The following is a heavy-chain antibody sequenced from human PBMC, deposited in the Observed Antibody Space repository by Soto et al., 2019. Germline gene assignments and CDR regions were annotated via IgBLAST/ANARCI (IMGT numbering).Heavy chain of an antibody. V-gene: IGHV3-53*01. J-gene: IGHJ4*02. CDR3: ARMGTDDSYGFDF. CDR2: LYADGMT. D-gene: IGHD2-8*01. Sequence: GGSLRLSCAASGFTVSSNYLSWVRQAPGKGLEWVSVLYADGMTYYADSVKGRFTISRDNSKNALYFQMNSLRAEDTAVYYCARMGTDDSYGFDFWGQGTLVTVSS. CDR1: GFTVSSNY.